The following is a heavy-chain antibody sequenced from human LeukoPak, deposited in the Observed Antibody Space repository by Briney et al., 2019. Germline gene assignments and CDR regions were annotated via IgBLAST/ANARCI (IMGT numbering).Heavy chain of an antibody. CDR3: ARGQWYDSCGYYYYFDY. CDR2: INHSGRT. Sequence: PSETLSLTCAVYGGSFSGYYWSWIRQPPGKGLEWIEEINHSGRTNYNPSLKSRVTISVDTSKNQFSLKLSSVTAADTAVYYCARGQWYDSCGYYYYFDYWGQGTLVTVSS. V-gene: IGHV4-34*01. J-gene: IGHJ4*02. D-gene: IGHD3-22*01. CDR1: GGSFSGYY.